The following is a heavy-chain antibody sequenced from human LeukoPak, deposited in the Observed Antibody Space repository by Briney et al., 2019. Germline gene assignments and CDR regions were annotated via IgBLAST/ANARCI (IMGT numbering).Heavy chain of an antibody. CDR2: INWNGGST. J-gene: IGHJ4*02. Sequence: GGSLRLSCAASGFTFSSYAMSWVRQAPGKGLEWVSSINWNGGSTGYADSVKGRFTISRDNAKNSLYLQMNSLRAEDTALYYCVRASGRYYRLSYFDYWGQGTLVTVSS. CDR1: GFTFSSYA. V-gene: IGHV3-20*04. CDR3: VRASGRYYRLSYFDY. D-gene: IGHD1-26*01.